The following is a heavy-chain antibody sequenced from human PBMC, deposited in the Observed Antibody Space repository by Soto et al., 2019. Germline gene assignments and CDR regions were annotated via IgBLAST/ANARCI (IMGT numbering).Heavy chain of an antibody. CDR2: IYPGDSNT. Sequence: EVQLVQSGAEVKKPGESLTISCQASGYTFTSYWIAWVRQMPGKGLEWMGIIYPGDSNTRYSPSFQGQVTISADKSITPAYLRWTSLKASDTAMYYCARQDDSASNGWFGPWGQGTLVTVSS. D-gene: IGHD2-8*01. J-gene: IGHJ5*02. V-gene: IGHV5-51*01. CDR3: ARQDDSASNGWFGP. CDR1: GYTFTSYW.